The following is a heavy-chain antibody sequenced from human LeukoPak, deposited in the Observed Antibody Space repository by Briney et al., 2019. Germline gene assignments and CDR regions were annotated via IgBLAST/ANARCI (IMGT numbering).Heavy chain of an antibody. J-gene: IGHJ4*02. CDR3: AKDQPALYSSGWQGTFDY. V-gene: IGHV3-11*04. D-gene: IGHD6-19*01. CDR2: IYSGDI. CDR1: GFTFNDYY. Sequence: GGSLRLSCAASGFTFNDYYMSWTRQAPGKGLEWVSTIYSGDIKYADSVKGRFTISRDNSKNTLYLQMNSLRAEDTAVYYCAKDQPALYSSGWQGTFDYWGQGTLVTVSS.